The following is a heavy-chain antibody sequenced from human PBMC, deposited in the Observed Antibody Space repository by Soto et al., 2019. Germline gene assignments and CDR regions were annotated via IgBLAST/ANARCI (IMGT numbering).Heavy chain of an antibody. D-gene: IGHD1-1*01. CDR3: ARGGTTSLDY. V-gene: IGHV1-2*02. J-gene: IGHJ4*02. Sequence: ASVKVSCKTSGYTFTDYYMHWMRHAPGQGLEWMGWINPNSGGPTSAQKFQGRVTMTRDTSISTAYLELSRLRSDDTAVYYCARGGTTSLDYWGQGTQVTVSS. CDR2: INPNSGGP. CDR1: GYTFTDYY.